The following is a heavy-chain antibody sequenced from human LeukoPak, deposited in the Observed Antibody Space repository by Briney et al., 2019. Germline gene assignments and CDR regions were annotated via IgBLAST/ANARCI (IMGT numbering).Heavy chain of an antibody. CDR1: GGTFSSYA. Sequence: SVKVSCKASGGTFSSYAISWVRQAPGQGLELMGGIIPIFGTANYAQKFQGRVTITTDESTSTAYMELSSLRSEDTAVYYCARHLNYGGHSRWFDPWGQGTLVTVSS. V-gene: IGHV1-69*05. CDR2: IIPIFGTA. D-gene: IGHD4-23*01. CDR3: ARHLNYGGHSRWFDP. J-gene: IGHJ5*02.